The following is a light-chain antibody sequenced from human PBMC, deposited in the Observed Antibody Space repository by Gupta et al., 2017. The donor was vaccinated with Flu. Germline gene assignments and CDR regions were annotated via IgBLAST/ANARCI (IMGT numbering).Light chain of an antibody. CDR3: QQYNNLPRT. V-gene: IGKV3-15*01. J-gene: IGKJ2*01. Sequence: EIVMTQAPATLSVSPGVRATLSCRASQSVSSNLAWYQQKPGQAPRLLIYGASTRATGIPARFSGSGSGTEFTLTISSLQSEDFAVYYCQQYNNLPRTFGQGTKLEIK. CDR2: GAS. CDR1: QSVSSN.